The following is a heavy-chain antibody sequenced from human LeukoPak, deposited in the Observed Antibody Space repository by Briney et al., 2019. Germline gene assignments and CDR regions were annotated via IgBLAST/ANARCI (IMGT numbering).Heavy chain of an antibody. V-gene: IGHV4-59*01. J-gene: IGHJ5*02. D-gene: IGHD7-27*01. CDR3: ASSAMGMEDWFDP. Sequence: SETLSLTCTVSGGSISSYYWSWIRQPPGKGLEWIGYIYYSGSTNYNPSPKSRVTISVDTSKNQFSLKLSSATAADTAVYYCASSAMGMEDWFDPWGQGTLVTVSS. CDR2: IYYSGST. CDR1: GGSISSYY.